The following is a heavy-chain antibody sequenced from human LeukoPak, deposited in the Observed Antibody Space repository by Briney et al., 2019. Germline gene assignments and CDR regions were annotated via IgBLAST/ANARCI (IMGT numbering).Heavy chain of an antibody. D-gene: IGHD1-1*01. CDR3: ARIPPYNSGRGGFDY. CDR1: GGSVNNCY. Sequence: PSETLSLTCSVSGGSVNNCYWAWIRQSPGKTLEWIAYVFYNGYTSYNPSLKSRATISIDTSRNQFSLQLSSVTAADTAVYFCARIPPYNSGRGGFDYWGQGTLVTVSS. J-gene: IGHJ4*02. CDR2: VFYNGYT. V-gene: IGHV4-59*02.